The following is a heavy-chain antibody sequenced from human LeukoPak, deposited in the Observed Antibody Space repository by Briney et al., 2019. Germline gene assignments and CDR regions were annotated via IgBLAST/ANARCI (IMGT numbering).Heavy chain of an antibody. V-gene: IGHV4-34*01. CDR3: AKFGEWPYLFDY. J-gene: IGHJ4*02. CDR2: INHSGST. Sequence: PSETLSLTCAVYGGSFSDYWWTWIRQSPGKGLEWIGEINHSGSTNYNPSLKSRVTISVDTSKNQFSLKLSSVTAADTAVYYCAKFGEWPYLFDYWGQGTLVTVSA. CDR1: GGSFSDYW. D-gene: IGHD3-10*01.